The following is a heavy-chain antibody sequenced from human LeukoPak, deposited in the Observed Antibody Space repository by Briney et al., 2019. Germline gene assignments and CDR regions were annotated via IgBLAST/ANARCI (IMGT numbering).Heavy chain of an antibody. CDR3: AKVALFSGYYPPFDY. J-gene: IGHJ4*02. Sequence: PGGSLRLSCTASGFTFSNYGMHWVRQAPGKGLEWVAVISNDGSNEYYADSVKGRFTISRDNSKNTLFLQMNSLRPEDTAVYHCAKVALFSGYYPPFDYWGQGTLVTVSS. CDR1: GFTFSNYG. D-gene: IGHD3-22*01. CDR2: ISNDGSNE. V-gene: IGHV3-30*18.